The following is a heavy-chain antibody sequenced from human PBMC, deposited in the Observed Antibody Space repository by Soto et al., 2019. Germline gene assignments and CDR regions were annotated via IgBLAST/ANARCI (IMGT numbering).Heavy chain of an antibody. V-gene: IGHV1-8*01. CDR3: ARVNFQYYYDSSGYNDY. CDR1: GYTFTSYD. D-gene: IGHD3-22*01. J-gene: IGHJ4*02. CDR2: MNPNSGNT. Sequence: GASVKVSCKASGYTFTSYDINWVRQATGQGLEWMGWMNPNSGNTGYAQKFQGRVTMTRNTSISTAYMELSSLRSEDTAVYYCARVNFQYYYDSSGYNDYWGQGTLVTVSS.